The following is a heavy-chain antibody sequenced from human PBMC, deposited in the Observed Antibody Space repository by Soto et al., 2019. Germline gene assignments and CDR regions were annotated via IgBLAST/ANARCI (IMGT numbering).Heavy chain of an antibody. J-gene: IGHJ6*02. CDR2: INPSGGST. V-gene: IGHV1-46*03. CDR1: GYTFTSYY. CDR3: ARDTGGYCSSTSCYSGSASHNYYYYGMDV. Sequence: ASVKVSCKASGYTFTSYYMHWVRQAPGQGLEWMGIINPSGGSTSYAQKFQGRVTMTRDTSTSTVYMELSSLRSEDTAVYYCARDTGGYCSSTSCYSGSASHNYYYYGMDVWGQGTTVTVSS. D-gene: IGHD2-2*01.